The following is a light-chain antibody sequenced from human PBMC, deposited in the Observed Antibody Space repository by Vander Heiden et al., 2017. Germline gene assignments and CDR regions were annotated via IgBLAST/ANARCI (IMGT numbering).Light chain of an antibody. J-gene: IGLJ2*01. V-gene: IGLV3-1*01. CDR3: QAWYSSAVV. CDR2: QDS. CDR1: KLGDKY. Sequence: SYELTQPSSVSVATGHTAGIACAGYKLGDKYACWYQQKPGQSPVLVIYQDSKRRSRNPGRFSGSNSGNTATLTIGGTQAMDEADYYCQAWYSSAVVFGGGTKLTVL.